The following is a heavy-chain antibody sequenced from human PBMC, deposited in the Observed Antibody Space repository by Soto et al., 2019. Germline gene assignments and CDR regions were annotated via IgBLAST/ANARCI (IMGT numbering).Heavy chain of an antibody. Sequence: EVQLLESGGGLAQPGGSLRLSCEVSGFTFRKYVMTWVRQAPGKGLEWVSSLSSTGGSTYYADSVKGRFTVSRDNSKNTLFLQMNSLIAEDTAIYYCAKDQWFLEWIPQGGLDVWGPGTTVAVSS. CDR1: GFTFRKYV. D-gene: IGHD3-3*01. CDR2: LSSTGGST. CDR3: AKDQWFLEWIPQGGLDV. V-gene: IGHV3-23*01. J-gene: IGHJ6*02.